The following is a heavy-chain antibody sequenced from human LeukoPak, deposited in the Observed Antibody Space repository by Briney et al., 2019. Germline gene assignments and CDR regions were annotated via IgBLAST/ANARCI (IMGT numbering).Heavy chain of an antibody. CDR1: GFTFSSYA. CDR2: ISSNGGST. CDR3: ARGLSLDY. J-gene: IGHJ4*02. V-gene: IGHV3-64*02. Sequence: GGSLRLSCAASGFTFSSYAMHWVRQAPGKGLEYVSAISSNGGSTYYADSVKGRFTISRDNSKNTLYLPMGSLRAEDMAVYYCARGLSLDYWGQGTLVTVSS. D-gene: IGHD5/OR15-5a*01.